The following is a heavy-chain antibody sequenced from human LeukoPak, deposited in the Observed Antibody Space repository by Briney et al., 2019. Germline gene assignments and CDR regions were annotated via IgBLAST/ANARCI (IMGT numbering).Heavy chain of an antibody. CDR3: AKDQKNYYDNTGLDY. J-gene: IGHJ4*02. CDR2: ISGSGGSAGST. CDR1: GFTFSSYA. V-gene: IGHV3-23*01. Sequence: GGSLRLSCAASGFTFSSYAMSWVRQAPGKGREWVSAISGSGGSAGSTYYADSVKGRFTISRDNSKNTLYLQMNSLRAEDTAVYYCAKDQKNYYDNTGLDYCGQGTLVTVSS. D-gene: IGHD3-22*01.